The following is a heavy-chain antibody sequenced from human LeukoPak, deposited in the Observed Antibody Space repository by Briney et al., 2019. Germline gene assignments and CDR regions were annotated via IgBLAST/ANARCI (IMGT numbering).Heavy chain of an antibody. CDR2: ISYDGSNK. CDR1: GFTFSSYA. D-gene: IGHD3-10*01. J-gene: IGHJ1*01. V-gene: IGHV3-30-3*01. Sequence: HPGRSLRLSCAASGFTFSSYAMHWVRQAPGKGLEWVAVISYDGSNKYYADSVKGRFTISRDNSKNTLYLQMNSLRAEDTAVYYCARPVTGIQHWGQGALVTVSS. CDR3: ARPVTGIQH.